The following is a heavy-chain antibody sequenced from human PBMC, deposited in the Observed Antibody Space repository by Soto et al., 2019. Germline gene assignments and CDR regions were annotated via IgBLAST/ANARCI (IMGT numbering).Heavy chain of an antibody. CDR2: IGMKSNNFAT. Sequence: EVQLVESGGGLVQPGVSLRLSCAASGFTFSGSVMHWVRQASGKPLEWVGRIGMKSNNFATAYAASVKGRFSISRDDSANMVYLQMNCLKTEDKAVYDCSRQDCRGDACLHPTWGQGTLVTVSS. D-gene: IGHD2-15*01. CDR3: SRQDCRGDACLHPT. V-gene: IGHV3-73*02. CDR1: GFTFSGSV. J-gene: IGHJ5*02.